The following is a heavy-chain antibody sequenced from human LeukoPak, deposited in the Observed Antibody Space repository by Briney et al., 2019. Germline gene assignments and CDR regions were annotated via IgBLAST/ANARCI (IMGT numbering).Heavy chain of an antibody. CDR3: ARWSGGSDWLYHYGMDV. V-gene: IGHV1-18*04. CDR2: ISGYNGNT. J-gene: IGHJ6*02. CDR1: GFTFTGYY. Sequence: ASVKVPCKTSGFTFTGYYIHWVRQAPGQGLEWMGWISGYNGNTNYAQNLQGRVTVTIDTSTSTAYMELRSLRSDDTAVYYCARWSGGSDWLYHYGMDVWGQGTTVTVSS. D-gene: IGHD6-19*01.